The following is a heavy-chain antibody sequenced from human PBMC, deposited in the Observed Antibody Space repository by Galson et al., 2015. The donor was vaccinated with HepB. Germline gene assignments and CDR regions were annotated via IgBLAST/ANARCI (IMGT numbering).Heavy chain of an antibody. CDR1: GDTLRRSA. CDR3: ARSGRLTTDNWFDP. J-gene: IGHJ5*02. Sequence: SVKVSCKASGDTLRRSAISWVRQAPGQGLEWMGGIIPMLGTTNYIQKFQGRVTITADESTGTAYMELFSLRSEDTAVYYCARSGRLTTDNWFDPWGQGTLVSVSS. CDR2: IIPMLGTT. V-gene: IGHV1-69*13. D-gene: IGHD4-17*01.